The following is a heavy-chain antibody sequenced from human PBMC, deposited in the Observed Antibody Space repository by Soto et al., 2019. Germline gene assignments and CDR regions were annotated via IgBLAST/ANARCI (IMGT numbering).Heavy chain of an antibody. V-gene: IGHV3-23*01. CDR2: ISGSGGGT. D-gene: IGHD3-10*01. CDR1: GVTFSNYA. Sequence: PGGSLRLSCAASGVTFSNYAMSWVRQAPGKGLEWVSTISGSGGGTYYAESVKGRFTISRDNSKNTLYLQMNSLRADDTALYYRAKDWSYSPYYFDYWGQGTLVTVSS. J-gene: IGHJ4*02. CDR3: AKDWSYSPYYFDY.